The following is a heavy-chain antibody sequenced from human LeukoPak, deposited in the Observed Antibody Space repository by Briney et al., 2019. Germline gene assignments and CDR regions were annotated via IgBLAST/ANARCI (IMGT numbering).Heavy chain of an antibody. CDR1: GFSFSSYA. J-gene: IGHJ3*02. D-gene: IGHD3-10*01. Sequence: PGGSLRLSCAASGFSFSSYAMGWVRQAPGQGLEWVSAISGSGTRTYYADSVKGRFTISRDNSKNTLYLQMPSLRAEDTAVYYCANLFYYGSGTYDNDTENAFASWGQGTMVTVSS. V-gene: IGHV3-23*01. CDR3: ANLFYYGSGTYDNDTENAFAS. CDR2: ISGSGTRT.